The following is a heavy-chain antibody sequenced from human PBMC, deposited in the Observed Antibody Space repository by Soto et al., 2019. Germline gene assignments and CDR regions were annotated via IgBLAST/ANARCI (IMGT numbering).Heavy chain of an antibody. CDR3: ARVGDILTGYYSPFDY. Sequence: ASVKVSWKASGYTFTNYYLHWVRQGPGQGLEWMGIINPSGGGTSYAQKFQGRVTMTRDTSTSTVYMELSSLRSEDTAVYYCARVGDILTGYYSPFDYWGQGTLVTVSS. CDR2: INPSGGGT. CDR1: GYTFTNYY. J-gene: IGHJ4*02. D-gene: IGHD3-9*01. V-gene: IGHV1-46*01.